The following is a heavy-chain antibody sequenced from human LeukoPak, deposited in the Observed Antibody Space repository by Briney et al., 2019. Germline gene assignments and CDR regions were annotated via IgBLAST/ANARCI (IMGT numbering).Heavy chain of an antibody. CDR2: FYYSSST. V-gene: IGHV4-59*01. CDR3: ARSLPSIVVVPAAAMGYFDL. D-gene: IGHD2-2*01. Sequence: PSAPLSLTYTFSYGSTSNYYCSWIQQPPEKLLERIGYFYYSSSTNYNPSLKSRVTISVDTSKNPFSLKLSTLTAADTAVYYCARSLPSIVVVPAAAMGYFDLWGRGTLVTVSS. J-gene: IGHJ2*01. CDR1: YGSTSNYY.